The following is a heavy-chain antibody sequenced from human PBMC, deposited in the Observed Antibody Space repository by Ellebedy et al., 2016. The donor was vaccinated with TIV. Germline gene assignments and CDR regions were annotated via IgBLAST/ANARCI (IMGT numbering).Heavy chain of an antibody. Sequence: AASVKVSCKASGYTFTSYGISWVRQAPGQGLEWMGWISGYNGNTNYAQKLQGRVTMTTDTSTSTAYMELRSLRSDDTAVYFCARYSGSGTYYRNGMDVWGQGTTVTVSS. D-gene: IGHD3-10*01. J-gene: IGHJ6*02. CDR2: ISGYNGNT. CDR3: ARYSGSGTYYRNGMDV. V-gene: IGHV1-18*01. CDR1: GYTFTSYG.